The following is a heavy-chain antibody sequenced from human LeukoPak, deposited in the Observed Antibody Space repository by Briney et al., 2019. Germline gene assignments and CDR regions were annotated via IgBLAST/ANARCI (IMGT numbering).Heavy chain of an antibody. V-gene: IGHV4-59*01. CDR2: IFYSGST. Sequence: PSETLSLTCTASSGSISSYYWSWIRQPPGKGLEWIGYIFYSGSTNYNPSLKSRVTISVDTSKNQFSLGLSSVTAADTAVYYCARGPTRYYFDCWGQGTLVTVSS. D-gene: IGHD4-17*01. J-gene: IGHJ4*02. CDR3: ARGPTRYYFDC. CDR1: SGSISSYY.